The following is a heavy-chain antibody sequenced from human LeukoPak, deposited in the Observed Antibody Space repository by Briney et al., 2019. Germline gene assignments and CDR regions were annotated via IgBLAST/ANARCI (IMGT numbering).Heavy chain of an antibody. J-gene: IGHJ6*03. Sequence: GGSLRLSCAASGFTVSSNYMSWVCQAPGKGLEWVSVIYSGGSTYYADSVKGRFTISRDNSKNTLFLHMNSLRAEDTAVYCGAGPDPSAPYYYYYYMDLWGKGTTVTVSS. CDR1: GFTVSSNY. V-gene: IGHV3-66*02. CDR3: AGPDPSAPYYYYYYMDL. CDR2: IYSGGST.